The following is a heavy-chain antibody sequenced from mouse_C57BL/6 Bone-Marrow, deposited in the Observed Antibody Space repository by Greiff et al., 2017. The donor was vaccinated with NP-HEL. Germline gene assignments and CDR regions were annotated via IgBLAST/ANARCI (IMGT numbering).Heavy chain of an antibody. CDR2: ISYDGSN. CDR3: AREQLRRAWFAY. Sequence: EVKLQESGPGLVKPSQSLSLTCSVTGYSITSGYYWNWIRQFPGNKLEWMGYISYDGSNNYNPSLKNRISITRDTSKNQFFLKLNSVTTEDTATYYCAREQLRRAWFAYWGQGTLVTVSA. V-gene: IGHV3-6*01. CDR1: GYSITSGYY. J-gene: IGHJ3*01. D-gene: IGHD3-2*02.